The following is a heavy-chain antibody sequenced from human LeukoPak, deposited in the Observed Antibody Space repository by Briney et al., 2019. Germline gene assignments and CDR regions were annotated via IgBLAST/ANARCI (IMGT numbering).Heavy chain of an antibody. V-gene: IGHV3-23*01. Sequence: GGSLRLSCAASGFTFSSYAMSWVRQAPGKGLEWVSAISGSGGSTYYADSVKGRFTISRDNSKNTLYLPMNRLRAEDTDVYYCAKVEHYDFWSGFDCLDPWGQGTLVTVSS. CDR2: ISGSGGST. CDR3: AKVEHYDFWSGFDCLDP. J-gene: IGHJ5*02. D-gene: IGHD3-3*01. CDR1: GFTFSSYA.